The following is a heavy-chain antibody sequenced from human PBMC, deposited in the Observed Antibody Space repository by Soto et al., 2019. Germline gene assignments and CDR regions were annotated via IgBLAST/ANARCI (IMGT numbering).Heavy chain of an antibody. CDR1: GYTFTSYG. J-gene: IGHJ4*02. V-gene: IGHV1-18*04. CDR3: ARGASANYYDSSSYYYDLYYFDY. Sequence: ASVKVSCKASGYTFTSYGISWVRQAPGQGLEWMGWISAYNGNTNYAQKLQGRVTMTTDTSTSTAYMELRSLRSDDTAVYYCARGASANYYDSSSYYYDLYYFDYWGQGTLGTVSS. CDR2: ISAYNGNT. D-gene: IGHD3-22*01.